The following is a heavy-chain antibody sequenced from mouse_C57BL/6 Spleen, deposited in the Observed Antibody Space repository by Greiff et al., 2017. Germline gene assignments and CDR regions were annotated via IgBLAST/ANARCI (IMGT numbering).Heavy chain of an antibody. J-gene: IGHJ4*01. Sequence: VQLQQSGPELVKPGASVKMSCKASGYTFTDYNMHWVKQSHGKSLEWIGYINPNNGGTSYNQKFKGKATLTVNKSSSTAYMELRSLTSEDSAVYYCARGGRLRGYAMDYWGQGTSVTVSS. D-gene: IGHD1-1*01. CDR1: GYTFTDYN. CDR3: ARGGRLRGYAMDY. V-gene: IGHV1-22*01. CDR2: INPNNGGT.